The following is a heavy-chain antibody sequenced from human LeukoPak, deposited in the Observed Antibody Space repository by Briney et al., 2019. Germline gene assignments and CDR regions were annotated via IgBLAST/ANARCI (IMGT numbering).Heavy chain of an antibody. V-gene: IGHV3-30*04. D-gene: IGHD3-10*02. CDR3: ARDVRSLMDV. CDR1: GFTFSSYA. CDR2: ISYDGSNK. Sequence: GGSLRLSCAASGFTFSSYAMHWVRQAPGKGLEWVAVISYDGSNKYYADSVKGRFTISRDNAKNSLYLQMNSLRAEDTAVYYCARDVRSLMDVWGQGTTVTVS. J-gene: IGHJ6*02.